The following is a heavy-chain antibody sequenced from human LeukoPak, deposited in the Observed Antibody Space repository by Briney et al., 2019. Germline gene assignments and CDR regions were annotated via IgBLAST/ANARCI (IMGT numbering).Heavy chain of an antibody. D-gene: IGHD3-22*01. CDR2: INPNSGGT. CDR3: ARDIVGSGYYDSSGHEDY. CDR1: GYTFTGYY. J-gene: IGHJ4*02. Sequence: GASVKVSCKASGYTFTGYYIHWVRQAPGQGLEWMGRINPNSGGTNYAQKFQGRVTMTRDTSISTAYMELSRLRSDDTAVYYCARDIVGSGYYDSSGHEDYWGQGSLVPVSS. V-gene: IGHV1-2*06.